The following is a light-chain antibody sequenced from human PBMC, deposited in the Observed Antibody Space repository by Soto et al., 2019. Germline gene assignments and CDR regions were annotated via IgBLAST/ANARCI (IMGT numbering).Light chain of an antibody. CDR1: QGISNY. CDR3: QKYDSAPFT. V-gene: IGKV1-27*01. CDR2: DAS. Sequence: DIQMTQSPSSLSASVGDRVTITCRASQGISNYLAWYQQKPGKVPKFLIYDASTLQSGVPSRFSGSGSGTDFTLTISNLQPQDVATYYCQKYDSAPFTFGRGTKVVTK. J-gene: IGKJ3*01.